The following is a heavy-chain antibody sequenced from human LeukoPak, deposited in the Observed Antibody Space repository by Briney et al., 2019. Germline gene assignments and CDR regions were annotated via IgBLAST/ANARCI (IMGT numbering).Heavy chain of an antibody. CDR1: GFTFSSYS. J-gene: IGHJ4*02. Sequence: GGSLRLSCAASGFTFSSYSMNWVRQAPGKGLEWVSSISSSSSHINYADSVRGRFTISRDNAKNSLYLQMKSVRAEDTAVYYCARDSRSHCSSTACYGPYFDYWGQGTLVTVSS. CDR2: ISSSSSHI. CDR3: ARDSRSHCSSTACYGPYFDY. V-gene: IGHV3-21*01. D-gene: IGHD2-2*01.